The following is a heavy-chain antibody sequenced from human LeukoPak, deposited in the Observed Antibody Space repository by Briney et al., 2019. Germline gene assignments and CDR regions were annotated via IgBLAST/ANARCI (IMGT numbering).Heavy chain of an antibody. J-gene: IGHJ3*02. V-gene: IGHV4-38-2*02. D-gene: IGHD3-22*01. CDR1: GYSISSGYF. CDR3: AREVNYDSSGYWCISSAFDI. CDR2: IYQSETA. Sequence: SETLSLTCTVSGYSISSGYFWGWMRQPPGKGLEWIGSIYQSETAHYNPSLKSRVTISVDTSKNQFSLKLRSVTAADTAVYYCAREVNYDSSGYWCISSAFDIWGQGTMVTVSS.